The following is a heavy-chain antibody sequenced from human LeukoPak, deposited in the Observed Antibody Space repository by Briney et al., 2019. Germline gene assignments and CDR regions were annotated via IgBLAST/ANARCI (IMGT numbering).Heavy chain of an antibody. CDR3: ARDLGYCSSTSCFNWFDP. D-gene: IGHD2-2*01. V-gene: IGHV1-3*01. J-gene: IGHJ5*02. CDR1: GYTYTSYA. Sequence: ASVKVSCKASGYTYTSYAMHWVRQAPGQRLEWMGWISAGNGNTKYSQKFQGRVTITRDTSASTAYMELSSLRSEDTAVYYCARDLGYCSSTSCFNWFDPWGQGTLVTVSS. CDR2: ISAGNGNT.